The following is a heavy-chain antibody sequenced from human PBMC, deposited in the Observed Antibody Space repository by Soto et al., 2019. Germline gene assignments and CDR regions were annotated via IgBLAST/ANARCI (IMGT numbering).Heavy chain of an antibody. V-gene: IGHV3-30*18. D-gene: IGHD3-9*01. J-gene: IGHJ4*02. Sequence: GGSLRLSCAASGFTFSSYGMHWVRQAPGKGLEWVAVISYDGSNKYYADSVKGRFTISRDNSKNTLYLQMNSLRAEDTAVYYCAKGLLTYYDIYWGPGTLVTVSS. CDR2: ISYDGSNK. CDR3: AKGLLTYYDIY. CDR1: GFTFSSYG.